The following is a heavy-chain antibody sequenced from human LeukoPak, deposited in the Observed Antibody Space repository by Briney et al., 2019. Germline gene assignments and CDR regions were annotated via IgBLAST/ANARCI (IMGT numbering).Heavy chain of an antibody. D-gene: IGHD1-26*01. CDR1: GDSISTSNSY. V-gene: IGHV4-39*01. CDR3: ARAPMGSGSYFGYYYYYMDV. CDR2: IYYSGNT. Sequence: SETLSLTCTVSGDSISTSNSYWGWIRQPPGKGLEWIGSIYYSGNTYYNASLKSRVTISVDTSKNQFSLKLSSVTAADTAVYYCARAPMGSGSYFGYYYYYMDVWGKGTTVTVSS. J-gene: IGHJ6*03.